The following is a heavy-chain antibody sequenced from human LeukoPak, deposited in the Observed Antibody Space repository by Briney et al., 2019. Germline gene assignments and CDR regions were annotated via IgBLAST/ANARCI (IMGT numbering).Heavy chain of an antibody. V-gene: IGHV4-59*01. J-gene: IGHJ6*02. CDR1: GGSITSYY. CDR3: ARDGLGYCSGGSCSSRVTQYYYYGMDV. D-gene: IGHD2-15*01. Sequence: SETLSLTCTVSGGSITSYYWSWIRQPQGKGLEWIGYIYYSGSTNYNRSLKSRVTISVDTSKNQFSLKLSSVTAADTAVYYCARDGLGYCSGGSCSSRVTQYYYYGMDVWGQGTTVTVSS. CDR2: IYYSGST.